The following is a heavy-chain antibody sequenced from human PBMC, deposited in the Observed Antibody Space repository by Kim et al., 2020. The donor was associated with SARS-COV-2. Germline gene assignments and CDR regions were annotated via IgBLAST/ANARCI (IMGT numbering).Heavy chain of an antibody. V-gene: IGHV4-39*01. CDR3: ARQDYGGNSVGNDY. CDR2: IYYSGST. D-gene: IGHD4-17*01. CDR1: GGSISSSSYY. Sequence: SETLSLTCTVSGGSISSSSYYWGWIRQPPGKGLEWIGSIYYSGSTYYNPSLKSRVTISVDTSKNQFSLKLSSVTAADTAVYYCARQDYGGNSVGNDYWGQGTLVTVSS. J-gene: IGHJ4*02.